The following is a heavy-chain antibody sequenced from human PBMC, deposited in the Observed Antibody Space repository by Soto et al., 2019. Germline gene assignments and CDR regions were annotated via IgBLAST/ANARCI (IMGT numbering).Heavy chain of an antibody. J-gene: IGHJ5*02. CDR2: SYYSGST. CDR1: GVSISSYY. CDR3: AREGDSSSRFDP. V-gene: IGHV4-59*01. D-gene: IGHD6-13*01. Sequence: QVQLQASGPGLVKPSETLSLTCTGSGVSISSYYSSWIRQPPGKRLEWIGYSYYSGSTNYNPSLKSRVTRSVDTSKSQFSRKLSSVTAADTAVYYCAREGDSSSRFDPWGQGGLVTVSS.